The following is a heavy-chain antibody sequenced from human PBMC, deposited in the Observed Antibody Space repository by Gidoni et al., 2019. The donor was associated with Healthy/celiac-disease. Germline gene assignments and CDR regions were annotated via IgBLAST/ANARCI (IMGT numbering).Heavy chain of an antibody. J-gene: IGHJ4*02. Sequence: EVQLVESGGGLIPPGGPLRLSCAASGFTVSSNYRSWVRQAPGKGLEWVSVIYSGGSTYYADSVQGRFTISRDNSKNTLYLQMNSLRAEDTAVYYCARPTAWGYFDYWGQGTLVTVSS. CDR3: ARPTAWGYFDY. CDR2: IYSGGST. CDR1: GFTVSSNY. V-gene: IGHV3-53*01. D-gene: IGHD7-27*01.